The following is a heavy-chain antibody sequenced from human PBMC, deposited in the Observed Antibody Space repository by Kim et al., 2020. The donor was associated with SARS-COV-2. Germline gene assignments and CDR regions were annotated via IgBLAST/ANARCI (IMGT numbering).Heavy chain of an antibody. J-gene: IGHJ4*02. V-gene: IGHV6-1*01. CDR3: ARDRQRAGTGVDY. D-gene: IGHD6-19*01. Sequence: YELPVNGRTTIKADTSQNLFSLQLNSVTPEDTAVYYCARDRQRAGTGVDYWGQGTLVTVSS.